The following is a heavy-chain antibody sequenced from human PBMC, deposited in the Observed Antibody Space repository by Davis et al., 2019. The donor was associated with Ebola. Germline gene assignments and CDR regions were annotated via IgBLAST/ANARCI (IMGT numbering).Heavy chain of an antibody. CDR3: AIEQQLVYYYYGMDV. CDR2: IIPIFGTA. V-gene: IGHV1-69*13. CDR1: GYTFTSYA. J-gene: IGHJ6*04. D-gene: IGHD6-13*01. Sequence: AASVKVSCKASGYTFTSYAISWVRQAPGQGLEWMGGIIPIFGTANYAQKFQGRVTITADESTSTAYMELSSLRSEDTAVYYCAIEQQLVYYYYGMDVWGKGTTVTVSS.